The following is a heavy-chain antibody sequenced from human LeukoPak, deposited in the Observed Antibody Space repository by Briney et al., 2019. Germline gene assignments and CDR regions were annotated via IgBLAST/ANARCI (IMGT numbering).Heavy chain of an antibody. Sequence: GGSLRLSCAASGFTFSSYAMSWVRQAPGKGLEWVSAISGSGGSTYYADSVKGRFTISRDNSKNTLYLQMNSLRAEDTAVYYCAKDRGSGSYHQERAFDYWGQGTLVTVSS. CDR1: GFTFSSYA. CDR2: ISGSGGST. V-gene: IGHV3-23*01. CDR3: AKDRGSGSYHQERAFDY. J-gene: IGHJ4*02. D-gene: IGHD3-10*01.